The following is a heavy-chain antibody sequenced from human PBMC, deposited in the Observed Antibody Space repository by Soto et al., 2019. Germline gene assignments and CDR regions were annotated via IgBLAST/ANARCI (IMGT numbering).Heavy chain of an antibody. D-gene: IGHD2-15*01. CDR2: INPSGGST. Sequence: ASVKVSCKASGYTXTSYYMHWVRQAPGQGLEWMGIINPSGGSTSYAQKFQGRVTMTRDTSTSTVYMELSSLRSEDTAAYYCARSPPVVAATMYPWGQGTLVTVSS. J-gene: IGHJ5*02. V-gene: IGHV1-46*03. CDR1: GYTXTSYY. CDR3: ARSPPVVAATMYP.